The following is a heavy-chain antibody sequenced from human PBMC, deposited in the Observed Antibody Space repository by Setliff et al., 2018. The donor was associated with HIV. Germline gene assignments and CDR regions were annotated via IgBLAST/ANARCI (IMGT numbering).Heavy chain of an antibody. CDR1: GDTFTTYF. V-gene: IGHV1-46*01. CDR3: ARDRSSGWSFYYGLDV. J-gene: IGHJ6*02. CDR2: INLSSGAT. Sequence: ASVKVSCKAPGDTFTTYFMHWVRQAPGQGLEWMGIINLSSGATTYAQRFQGRVTMTSDTSTSTVYMELSSLTSEDTAVYYCARDRSSGWSFYYGLDVWGQGTTVTVSS. D-gene: IGHD6-19*01.